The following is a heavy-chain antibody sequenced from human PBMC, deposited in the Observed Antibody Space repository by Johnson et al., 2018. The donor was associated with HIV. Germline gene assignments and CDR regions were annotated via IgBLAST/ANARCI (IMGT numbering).Heavy chain of an antibody. Sequence: QVQLVESGGGVVQPGRSLRLSCAASGFTFTSYAMHWVRQAPGKGLERVAVVSYDGSTKYYADSVKGRFTISRDNSENTLYLQINSLRAEDTAVYYCAKEKNGYHWTFDIWGQGTMVTVSS. CDR2: VSYDGSTK. CDR3: AKEKNGYHWTFDI. CDR1: GFTFTSYA. D-gene: IGHD5-24*01. J-gene: IGHJ3*02. V-gene: IGHV3-30*04.